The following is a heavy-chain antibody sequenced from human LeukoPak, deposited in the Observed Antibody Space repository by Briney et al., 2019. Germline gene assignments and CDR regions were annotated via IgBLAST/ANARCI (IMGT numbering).Heavy chain of an antibody. V-gene: IGHV4-34*01. Sequence: SETLSLTCAVYGGSFSGYYWSWIRQPPGKGLEWIGEINHSGSTNYNPSLKSRVTISVDTSKNQFSLKLSSVTAADTAVYSCATARAAATTRCFDYWGQGTLVTVSS. CDR3: ATARAAATTRCFDY. CDR1: GGSFSGYY. D-gene: IGHD1-1*01. CDR2: INHSGST. J-gene: IGHJ4*02.